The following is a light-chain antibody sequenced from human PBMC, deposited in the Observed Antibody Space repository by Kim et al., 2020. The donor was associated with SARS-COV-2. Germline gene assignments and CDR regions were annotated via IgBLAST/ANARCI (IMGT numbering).Light chain of an antibody. Sequence: SYELTQPPSVSVAPGKTARITCGGNNIGRKSVHWYKQKPGQAPVLVIYYDSDRPSGIPERFSGSNSGNTATLTISRVEAGDEADYYCQVWDSSSDHWVFG. CDR2: YDS. CDR1: NIGRKS. V-gene: IGLV3-21*04. J-gene: IGLJ3*02. CDR3: QVWDSSSDHWV.